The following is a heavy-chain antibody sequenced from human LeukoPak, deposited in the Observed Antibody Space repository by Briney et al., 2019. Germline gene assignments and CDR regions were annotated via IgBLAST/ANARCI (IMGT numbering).Heavy chain of an antibody. CDR1: GFTFSSYW. V-gene: IGHV3-74*01. J-gene: IGHJ4*02. CDR3: ARVNYGGNSFSDY. Sequence: GGSLRLSCAASGFTFSSYWMHWVRQAPGKGLVWVSRINSDGASTNYADSVKGRVTISRDNAKNTLFLQMNSLRAEDTAVYYCARVNYGGNSFSDYWGQGSLVTVSS. D-gene: IGHD4-23*01. CDR2: INSDGAST.